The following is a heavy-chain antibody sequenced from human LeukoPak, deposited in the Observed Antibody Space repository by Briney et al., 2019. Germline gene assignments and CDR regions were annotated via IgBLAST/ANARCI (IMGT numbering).Heavy chain of an antibody. Sequence: PGGSLRLSCAASGFTVSSNYMSWVRQAPGKGLEWVSAIYSGGNTYYADSVKGRVTVSRDISKNTLYLQMNSLRAEDTAVYYCASPLYSGSSGVGYWGQGTLVTVSS. V-gene: IGHV3-66*01. D-gene: IGHD6-6*01. CDR2: IYSGGNT. CDR3: ASPLYSGSSGVGY. J-gene: IGHJ4*02. CDR1: GFTVSSNY.